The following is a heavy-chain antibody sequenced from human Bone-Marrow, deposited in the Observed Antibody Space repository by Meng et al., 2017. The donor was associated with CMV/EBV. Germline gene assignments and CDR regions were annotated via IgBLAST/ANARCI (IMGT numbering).Heavy chain of an antibody. CDR1: GFIFGHFD. V-gene: IGHV3-23*01. CDR2: ISGSGVNT. CDR3: AKMYCSSTSCVGNWFDP. D-gene: IGHD2-2*01. Sequence: GESLKISCAVSGFIFGHFDMSWVRQAPGRGLERVSGISGSGVNTYYADSVKGRFTISRDNSMNTLYLQMNSLRAEDTAVYYCAKMYCSSTSCVGNWFDPWGQGNLVTVSS. J-gene: IGHJ5*02.